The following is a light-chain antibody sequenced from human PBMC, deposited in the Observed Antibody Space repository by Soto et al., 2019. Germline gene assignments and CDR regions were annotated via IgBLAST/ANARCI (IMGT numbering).Light chain of an antibody. CDR3: QSYDSSLSAGV. J-gene: IGLJ3*02. Sequence: QSVLTQPPSVSGAPGQRVTISCTGSSSNIGAGYDVHWYQQLPGTAPKLLIYGNSNRPSGVPDRFSGSKSGTSASLAITGLQAEDEADYYCQSYDSSLSAGVFGGGTKLT. V-gene: IGLV1-40*01. CDR1: SSNIGAGYD. CDR2: GNS.